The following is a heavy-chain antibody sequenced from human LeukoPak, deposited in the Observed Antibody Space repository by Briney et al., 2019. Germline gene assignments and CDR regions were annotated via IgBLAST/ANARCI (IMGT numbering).Heavy chain of an antibody. CDR1: GFTFSSYA. D-gene: IGHD3-3*01. J-gene: IGHJ3*02. CDR3: AKGPFGVVTGGHDAFDI. CDR2: ISGSGGST. Sequence: GGSLRLSCAASGFTFSSYAMSWVRQAPGKGLEWVSAISGSGGSTYYADSVKGRFTISRDNSKNTLYLQMNSLRAEDTAVYYRAKGPFGVVTGGHDAFDIWGQGTMVTVSS. V-gene: IGHV3-23*01.